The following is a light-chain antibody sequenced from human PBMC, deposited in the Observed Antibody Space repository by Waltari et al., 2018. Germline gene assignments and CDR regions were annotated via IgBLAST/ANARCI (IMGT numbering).Light chain of an antibody. CDR3: SSYTSSSVV. J-gene: IGLJ2*01. V-gene: IGLV2-14*01. Sequence: QSALTQPASVSGSPGQSLTISCTGTSSDVGAYNSVSWYQQHPGKAPKLMIYEVSSRPSGVSNRFSGSKSGNTASLTISGLQAEDEADYYCSSYTSSSVVFGGGTKLTVL. CDR2: EVS. CDR1: SSDVGAYNS.